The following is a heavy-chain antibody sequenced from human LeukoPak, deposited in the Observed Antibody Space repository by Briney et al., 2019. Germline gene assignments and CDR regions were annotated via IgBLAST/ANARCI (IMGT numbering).Heavy chain of an antibody. CDR1: GFAFSSSW. CDR3: VRGGGSATRFDH. Sequence: GGSLRLSCAASGFAFSSSWMSWVRQAPGKGLEWVANIDLGGSERNYGDSVKGRFTIARDNAMNSLHLHMNSLRGDDTALYYCVRGGGSATRFDHRGQGTLVTVSS. V-gene: IGHV3-7*01. J-gene: IGHJ4*02. CDR2: IDLGGSER. D-gene: IGHD3-16*01.